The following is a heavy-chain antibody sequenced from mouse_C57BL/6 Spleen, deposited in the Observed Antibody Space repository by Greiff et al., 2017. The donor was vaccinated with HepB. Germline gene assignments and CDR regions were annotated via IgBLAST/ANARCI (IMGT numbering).Heavy chain of an antibody. CDR2: IHPNSGST. D-gene: IGHD1-1*01. V-gene: IGHV1-64*01. CDR3: AREDYYGSGYFDV. J-gene: IGHJ1*03. CDR1: GYTFTSYW. Sequence: VQLQQPGAELVKPGASVKLSCKASGYTFTSYWMHWVKQRPGQGLEWIGMIHPNSGSTNYNEKFKSKATLTVDKSSSTAYMQLSSLTSEDSAVYYCAREDYYGSGYFDVWGTGTTVTVSS.